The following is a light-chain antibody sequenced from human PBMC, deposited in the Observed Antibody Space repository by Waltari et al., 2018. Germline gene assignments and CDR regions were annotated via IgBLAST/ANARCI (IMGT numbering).Light chain of an antibody. V-gene: IGLV1-44*01. J-gene: IGLJ3*02. CDR3: TAWDDSLKGRV. Sequence: QSVLTQPPSASGTPGQGLTVSCSGSTSNIGRNGLSWYQQLPGTSPKLLIHTDNQRPSGVPDRFSGSKSGTSASLAISGLQSEDEAHYYCTAWDDSLKGRVFGGGTKVTVL. CDR2: TDN. CDR1: TSNIGRNG.